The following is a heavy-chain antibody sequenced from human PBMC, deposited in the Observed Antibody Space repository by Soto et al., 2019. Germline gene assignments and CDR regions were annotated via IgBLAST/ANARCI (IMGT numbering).Heavy chain of an antibody. CDR2: IFDTGTT. Sequence: QVQLQESGPGLVKPSETLSLTCTVSGGSISRSYWSWIRQPPGKGLEWIAYIFDTGTTKDNPSLNSRVTISVDTSKNQFSLNLNSVTAADTAVYFCARHRGYSGYYSLDHWGQGAQVTVSS. CDR3: ARHRGYSGYYSLDH. J-gene: IGHJ4*02. D-gene: IGHD5-12*01. CDR1: GGSISRSY. V-gene: IGHV4-59*08.